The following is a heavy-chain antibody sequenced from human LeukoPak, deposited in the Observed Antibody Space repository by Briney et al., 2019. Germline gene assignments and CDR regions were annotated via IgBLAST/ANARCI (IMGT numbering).Heavy chain of an antibody. V-gene: IGHV3-30-3*01. Sequence: GGSLRLSCAASGFTFSSYAMHWVRQAPGKGLEWVAVISYDGSNKYYADSVKGRFTISRDNSKNTLYLQMNSLRVEDTAVYYCARSAVVVVASDYWGQGTLVTVSS. CDR2: ISYDGSNK. J-gene: IGHJ4*02. D-gene: IGHD2-15*01. CDR3: ARSAVVVVASDY. CDR1: GFTFSSYA.